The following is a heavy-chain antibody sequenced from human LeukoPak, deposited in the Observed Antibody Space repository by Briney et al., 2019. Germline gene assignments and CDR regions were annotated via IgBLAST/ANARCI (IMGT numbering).Heavy chain of an antibody. V-gene: IGHV4-39*07. CDR3: ARDWDSSELDY. CDR1: GGSISSSTYY. J-gene: IGHJ4*02. Sequence: SETLSLTCTVSGGSISSSTYYWSWIRQPPGKGLEWIGEINHSGSTNYNPSLKSRVTISVDTSKNQFSLKLSSVTAADTAVYYCARDWDSSELDYWGQGTLVTVSS. D-gene: IGHD6-25*01. CDR2: INHSGST.